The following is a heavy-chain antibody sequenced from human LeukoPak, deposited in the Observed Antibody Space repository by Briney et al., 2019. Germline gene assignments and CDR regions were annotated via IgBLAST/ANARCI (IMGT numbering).Heavy chain of an antibody. CDR3: ARDRYDFWSGYYSTDYYYGMDV. Sequence: PSQTLSLTCTVSGGSISSGVYYWSWIRQHPGKGLEWIGYIYYSGSTYYNPSLKSRVTISVDTSKNQFSLKLSSVTAADTAVYYCARDRYDFWSGYYSTDYYYGMDVWGQGTTVTVSS. V-gene: IGHV4-31*03. J-gene: IGHJ6*02. CDR2: IYYSGST. CDR1: GGSISSGVYY. D-gene: IGHD3-3*01.